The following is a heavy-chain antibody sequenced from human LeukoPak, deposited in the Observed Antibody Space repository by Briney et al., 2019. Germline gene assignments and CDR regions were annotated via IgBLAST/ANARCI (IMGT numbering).Heavy chain of an antibody. V-gene: IGHV4-61*02. CDR2: FYTSGST. D-gene: IGHD3-3*01. CDR1: GGSISSGSYY. J-gene: IGHJ4*02. CDR3: ARGRYYDFWSGSPGTFYFDY. Sequence: SETLSLTCTVSGGSISSGSYYWSWIRQPAGKGLEWIGRFYTSGSTDYNPSLKSRVTISVDTSKNQFSLKLSSVTAADTAAYYCARGRYYDFWSGSPGTFYFDYWGQGTLVTVSS.